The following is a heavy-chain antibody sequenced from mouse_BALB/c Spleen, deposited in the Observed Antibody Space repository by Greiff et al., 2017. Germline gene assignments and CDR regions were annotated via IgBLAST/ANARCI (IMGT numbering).Heavy chain of an antibody. CDR2: ISNGGGST. CDR1: GFTFSSYT. V-gene: IGHV5-12-2*01. J-gene: IGHJ3*01. CDR3: ATMTSWFAY. Sequence: EVNVVESGGGLVQPGGSLKLSCAASGFTFSSYTMSWVRQTPEKRLEWVAYISNGGGSTYYPDTVKGRFTISRDNATNTLYLQMSSLKSEDTAMYYCATMTSWFAYWGQGTLVTVSA.